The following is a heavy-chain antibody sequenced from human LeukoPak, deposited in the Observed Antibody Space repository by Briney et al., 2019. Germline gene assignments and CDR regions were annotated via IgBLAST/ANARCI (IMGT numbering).Heavy chain of an antibody. Sequence: GGSLRLSCAASGFSFSTSPMSWVRQPPGKGLEWVSAMNNGPGATFYRDSVRGRFTISRDDSKGTLYLQMNSLRAEDTGIYYCAKTHYDLLDVWGQGTTVTVSS. CDR2: MNNGPGAT. V-gene: IGHV3-23*01. J-gene: IGHJ6*02. CDR1: GFSFSTSP. CDR3: AKTHYDLLDV. D-gene: IGHD5-12*01.